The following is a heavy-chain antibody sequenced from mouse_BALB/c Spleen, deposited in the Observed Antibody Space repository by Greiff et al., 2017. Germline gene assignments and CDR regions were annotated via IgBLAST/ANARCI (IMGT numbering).Heavy chain of an antibody. V-gene: IGHV1-7*01. CDR2: INPSTGYT. CDR3: ARFLYYYGSSYWFAY. J-gene: IGHJ3*01. Sequence: QVQLKESGAELAKPGASVKMSCKASGYTFTSYWMHWVKQRPGQGLEWIGYINPSTGYTEYNQKFKDKATLTADKSSSTAYMQLSSLTSEDSAVYYCARFLYYYGSSYWFAYWGQGTLVTVSA. CDR1: GYTFTSYW. D-gene: IGHD1-1*01.